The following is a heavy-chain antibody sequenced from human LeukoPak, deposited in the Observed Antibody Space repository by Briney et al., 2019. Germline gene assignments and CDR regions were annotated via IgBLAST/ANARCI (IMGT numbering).Heavy chain of an antibody. V-gene: IGHV6-1*01. CDR3: ARGPQLVDYYYIDV. Sequence: SQTLSLTCAISEYSVSSNSAAWNWIRQSPSRGLEWLGRTYYRSKWYYDYAVPVKSRITTNPDTSKNQFSLQLNSVTPEDTAVYYCARGPQLVDYYYIDVWGKGTTVTVSS. CDR1: EYSVSSNSAA. D-gene: IGHD6-13*01. CDR2: TYYRSKWYY. J-gene: IGHJ6*03.